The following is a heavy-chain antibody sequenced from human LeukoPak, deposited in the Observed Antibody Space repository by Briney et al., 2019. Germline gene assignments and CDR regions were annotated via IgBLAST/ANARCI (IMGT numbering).Heavy chain of an antibody. V-gene: IGHV4-39*07. Sequence: SETLSLTCTVSGGSISSSSYYWGWIRQPPGKGLEWIGSIYYSGSTYYNPSLKSRVTISVDTSKNQFSLKLSSVTAADTAVYYCGRTYYYDSSGYRYMDVWGKGTTVTVSS. CDR2: IYYSGST. J-gene: IGHJ6*03. CDR1: GGSISSSSYY. CDR3: GRTYYYDSSGYRYMDV. D-gene: IGHD3-22*01.